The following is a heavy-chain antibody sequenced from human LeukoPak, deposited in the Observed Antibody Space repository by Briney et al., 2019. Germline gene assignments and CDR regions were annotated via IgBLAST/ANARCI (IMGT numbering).Heavy chain of an antibody. J-gene: IGHJ4*02. V-gene: IGHV3-43*01. CDR1: GFNFEDYT. CDR3: ARGFRASTGEAY. Sequence: GGSLRLSCAASGFNFEDYTMHWVRQTPGKGLEWVSLINWDGGSTYYADSVKGRFTISRDNAKNSLYLQMNSLRAQDTAIYYCARGFRASTGEAYWGQGTLVTVSS. D-gene: IGHD6-13*01. CDR2: INWDGGST.